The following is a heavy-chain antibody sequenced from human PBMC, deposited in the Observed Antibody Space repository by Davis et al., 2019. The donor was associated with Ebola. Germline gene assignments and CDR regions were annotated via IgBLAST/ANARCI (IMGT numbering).Heavy chain of an antibody. V-gene: IGHV3-30*03. CDR1: GFTFSSYG. CDR2: IPYDGSNK. Sequence: GESLKISCAASGFTFSSYGMHWVRQAPGKGLEWVAVIPYDGSNKYYADSVKGRFTISRDNSKNTLYLQMNSLRAEDTAVYYCARDPDTAMVIGFGDYWGQGTLVTVSS. CDR3: ARDPDTAMVIGFGDY. J-gene: IGHJ4*02. D-gene: IGHD5-18*01.